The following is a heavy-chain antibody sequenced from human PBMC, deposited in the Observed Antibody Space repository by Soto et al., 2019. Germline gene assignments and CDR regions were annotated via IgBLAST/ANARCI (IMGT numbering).Heavy chain of an antibody. CDR1: GFTFSSYA. CDR3: VKDVATDEWAFDY. CDR2: ISSSGGTT. V-gene: IGHV3-23*01. Sequence: EVQLLESGGGLVQHGGSLRLSCAASGFTFSSYAMSWVRQAPGKGLEWVSSISSSGGTTQSGDSVKGRFTISNDNSKNTLPIQMNSLNAEDTDVYYCVKDVATDEWAFDYWGPGTLVTVSS. J-gene: IGHJ4*02. D-gene: IGHD5-12*01.